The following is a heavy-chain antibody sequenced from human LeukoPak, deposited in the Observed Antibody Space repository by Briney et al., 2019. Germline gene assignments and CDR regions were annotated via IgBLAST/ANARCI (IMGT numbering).Heavy chain of an antibody. D-gene: IGHD3-22*01. Sequence: KPSETLSLTCTVSGGSISSYYWSWIRQPAGKGLECIGRIYTSGSTNYNPSLKSRVTMSVDTSKNHFPLKLTSVTAADTAVYYCARGPYYDSSKTSAFDIWGQGTMVTVSS. CDR2: IYTSGST. V-gene: IGHV4-4*07. CDR3: ARGPYYDSSKTSAFDI. CDR1: GGSISSYY. J-gene: IGHJ3*02.